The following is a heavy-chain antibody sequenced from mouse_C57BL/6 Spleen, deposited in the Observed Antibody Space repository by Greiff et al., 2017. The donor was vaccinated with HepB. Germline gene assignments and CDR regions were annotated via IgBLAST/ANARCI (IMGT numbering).Heavy chain of an antibody. Sequence: VRLQQSGAELVRPGTSVKMSCKASGYTFTNYWIGWAKQRPGHGLEWIGDIYPGGGYTNYNEKFKGKATLTADKSSSTAYMQFSSLTSEDSAIYYCARDYYGSFDYWGQGTTLTVSS. V-gene: IGHV1-63*01. J-gene: IGHJ2*01. CDR3: ARDYYGSFDY. CDR1: GYTFTNYW. CDR2: IYPGGGYT. D-gene: IGHD1-1*01.